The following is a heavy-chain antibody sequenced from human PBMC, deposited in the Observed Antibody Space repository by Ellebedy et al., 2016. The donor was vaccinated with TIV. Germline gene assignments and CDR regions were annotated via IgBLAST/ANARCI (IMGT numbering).Heavy chain of an antibody. CDR3: VKLGSSGFYYGRLDY. J-gene: IGHJ4*02. D-gene: IGHD3-22*01. CDR1: GFTFSGHA. Sequence: GESLKISCAASGFTFSGHAMSWVRQTPGKGLEWVSGIIAGGDSTHYVDSVKGRFTISRDNSKKTLYLQMNSLRAEDTAVYYCVKLGSSGFYYGRLDYWGQGTLVTVSS. V-gene: IGHV3-23*01. CDR2: IIAGGDST.